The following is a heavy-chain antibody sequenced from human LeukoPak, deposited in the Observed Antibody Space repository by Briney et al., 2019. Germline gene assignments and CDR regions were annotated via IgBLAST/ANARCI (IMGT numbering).Heavy chain of an antibody. D-gene: IGHD3-10*01. V-gene: IGHV1-3*01. CDR2: INASNGNT. CDR1: GYTFTSYA. J-gene: IGHJ3*02. Sequence: ASVKVSCKASGYTFTSYAMHWVRQAPGQRLEWMGWINASNGNTKYSQKFQGRVTITRDTSASTAYMELSSLRSEDTAVYYCARDQEGAGSGSYYRSPSDAFDIWGQGTMVTVSS. CDR3: ARDQEGAGSGSYYRSPSDAFDI.